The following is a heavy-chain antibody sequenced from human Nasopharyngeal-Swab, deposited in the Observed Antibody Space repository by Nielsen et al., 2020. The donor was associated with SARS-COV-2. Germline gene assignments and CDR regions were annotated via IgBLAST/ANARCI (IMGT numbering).Heavy chain of an antibody. V-gene: IGHV3-23*01. CDR1: GFTFSSYA. J-gene: IGHJ4*02. CDR3: AKDRPYYGSGSAV. D-gene: IGHD3-10*01. Sequence: GEALKISCAASGFTFSSYAMSWVSQAPGKGLEWVSAISGSGGSTYYADSVKGRFTISRDNSKNTLYLQMNSLRAEDTAVYYCAKDRPYYGSGSAVWGQGTLVTVSS. CDR2: ISGSGGST.